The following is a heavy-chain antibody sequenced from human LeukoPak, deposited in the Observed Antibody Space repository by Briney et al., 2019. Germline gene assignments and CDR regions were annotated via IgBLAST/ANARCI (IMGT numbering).Heavy chain of an antibody. Sequence: ASVKVSCKASGYTFTSYDINWVRQATGQGLEWMGWMNPNSGNTGYAQKFQGRVTMTRNTSISTAYMELSSLRSEDTAVYYCARDLTNSGAPAYAFDIWGQGTMVTVSS. CDR1: GYTFTSYD. CDR2: MNPNSGNT. D-gene: IGHD2-8*01. V-gene: IGHV1-8*01. CDR3: ARDLTNSGAPAYAFDI. J-gene: IGHJ3*02.